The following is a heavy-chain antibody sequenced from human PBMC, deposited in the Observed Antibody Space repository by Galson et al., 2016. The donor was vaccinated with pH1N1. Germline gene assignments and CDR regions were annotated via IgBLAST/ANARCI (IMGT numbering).Heavy chain of an antibody. J-gene: IGHJ3*01. CDR3: ARELRGGSFDV. D-gene: IGHD2-15*01. CDR1: GYTLSELS. V-gene: IGHV1-2*02. CDR2: ILPNSGDT. Sequence: SVKVSCKVSGYTLSELSMHWVRQAPGQGLEWMELILPNSGDTNFAKKFQGRVTMTRDTSISTAYMELTRLTSDDTAVYFCARELRGGSFDVWGQGTVVTVSS.